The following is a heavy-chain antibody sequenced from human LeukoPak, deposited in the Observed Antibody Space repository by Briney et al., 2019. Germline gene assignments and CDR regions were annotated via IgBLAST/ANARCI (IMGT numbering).Heavy chain of an antibody. CDR2: ISGSGTGT. CDR1: GFTFSSCA. D-gene: IGHD1-7*01. V-gene: IGHV3-23*01. Sequence: GGSLRLFCAASGFTFSSCAMSWVRQVPGEGVYWVSAISGSGTGTYYAASVKGRFTISRDNSKNTLYLQMNSLRAEDTAVYYCAKEGGTGTRFDYWGQGTLVTVSS. CDR3: AKEGGTGTRFDY. J-gene: IGHJ4*02.